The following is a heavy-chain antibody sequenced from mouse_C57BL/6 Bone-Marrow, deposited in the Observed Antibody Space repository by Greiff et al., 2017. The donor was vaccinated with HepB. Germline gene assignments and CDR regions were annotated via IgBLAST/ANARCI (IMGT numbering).Heavy chain of an antibody. D-gene: IGHD1-3*01. V-gene: IGHV6-3*01. CDR2: IRLKSDNYAT. Sequence: EVKLEESGGGLVQPGGSMKLSCVASGFTFSNYWMNWVRQSPGKGLEWVAQIRLKSDNYATHYAESVKGRFTISRDDSKSSVYLQMNNLRAEDTGIYYCTGGYKGFAYWGQGTLVTVSA. J-gene: IGHJ3*01. CDR3: TGGYKGFAY. CDR1: GFTFSNYW.